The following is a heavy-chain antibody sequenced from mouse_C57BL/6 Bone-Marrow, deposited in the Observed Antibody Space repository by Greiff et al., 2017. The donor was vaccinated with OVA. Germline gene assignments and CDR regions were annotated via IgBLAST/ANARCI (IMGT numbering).Heavy chain of an antibody. CDR3: ARPPPTLRAMDY. D-gene: IGHD2-12*01. V-gene: IGHV1-26*01. Sequence: EVQLQQSGPELVKPGASVKISCKASGYTFTDYYMNWVKQSPGKSLEWIGDINPNNGGTSYNQKFKGKATLTVDKSSSTAYMELRSLTSEDSAVYYCARPPPTLRAMDYWGQGTSVTVSS. CDR1: GYTFTDYY. CDR2: INPNNGGT. J-gene: IGHJ4*01.